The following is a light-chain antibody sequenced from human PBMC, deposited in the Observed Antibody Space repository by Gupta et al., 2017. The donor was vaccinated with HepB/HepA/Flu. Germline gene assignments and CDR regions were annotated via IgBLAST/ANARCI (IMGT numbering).Light chain of an antibody. CDR2: DAS. J-gene: IGKJ3*01. CDR3: QQYDNYPLT. Sequence: DIQLTTSPSSVSASVGDRVTITCQASQDISNYLNWYQQKPGMAPKLLIYDASKLEGGVPSRFSGSGSGTDFTFTIRSLQPEDIATYYCQQYDNYPLTFGHGTQVDIK. CDR1: QDISNY. V-gene: IGKV1-33*01.